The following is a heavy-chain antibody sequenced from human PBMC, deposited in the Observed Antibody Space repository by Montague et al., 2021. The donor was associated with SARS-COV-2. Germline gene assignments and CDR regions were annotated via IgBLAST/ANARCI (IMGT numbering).Heavy chain of an antibody. CDR1: GTSFSGYY. J-gene: IGHJ6*03. CDR3: ARLRDGVVPSPILGVGPYYSYYYMDV. D-gene: IGHD3-10*01. CDR2: INHGGST. Sequence: ETLSLTCAVHGTSFSGYYWNWIRQPPGKGLEWIGEINHGGSTKYSPSLKSRLTISADTSKNRFSLKLTSVAAADTAVYYCARLRDGVVPSPILGVGPYYSYYYMDVWGRGTTVTVSS. V-gene: IGHV4-34*01.